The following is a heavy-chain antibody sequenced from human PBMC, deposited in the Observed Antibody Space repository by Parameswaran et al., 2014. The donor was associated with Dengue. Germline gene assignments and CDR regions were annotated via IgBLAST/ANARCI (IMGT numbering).Heavy chain of an antibody. J-gene: IGHJ5*02. CDR1: SNA. CDR3: ARTRWFSGSGWFGP. V-gene: IGHV3-23*01. D-gene: IGHD6-19*01. Sequence: SNARGCARCPGKGLEWVSAISGSDGSTYYADSVKGRFTISRDNSKNTLYLQMNSLRVEDTAVYYCARTRWFSGSGWFGPWGQGTLVTVSS. CDR2: ISGSDGST.